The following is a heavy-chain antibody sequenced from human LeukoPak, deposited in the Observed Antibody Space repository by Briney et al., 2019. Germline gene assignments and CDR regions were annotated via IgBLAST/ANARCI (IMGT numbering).Heavy chain of an antibody. CDR1: GDSISRSTYY. J-gene: IGHJ4*02. CDR3: ARSSGTGTFSY. Sequence: SETLSLTCTVSGDSISRSTYYWAWTRQPPGKGLEWIGSVYYGRSPYFNPSLESRATISVDTSKNHFSLKMSSVTAADTAVYYCARSSGTGTFSYWGQGTLVTVSS. D-gene: IGHD6-25*01. CDR2: VYYGRSP. V-gene: IGHV4-39*02.